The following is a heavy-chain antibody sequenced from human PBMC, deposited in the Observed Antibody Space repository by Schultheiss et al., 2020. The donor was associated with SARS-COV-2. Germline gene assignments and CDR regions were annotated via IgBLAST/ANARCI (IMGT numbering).Heavy chain of an antibody. D-gene: IGHD2-15*01. V-gene: IGHV1-69*13. CDR1: GGTFSRSA. CDR3: ARLIGSGPFDY. Sequence: SVKVSCKASGGTFSRSAISWVRQAPGQGLEWIGEILPIFHTTNYAQKFQGRVTITADESTSTAYMELSSLRSEDTAVYYCARLIGSGPFDYWGQGTLVTVSS. J-gene: IGHJ4*02. CDR2: ILPIFHTT.